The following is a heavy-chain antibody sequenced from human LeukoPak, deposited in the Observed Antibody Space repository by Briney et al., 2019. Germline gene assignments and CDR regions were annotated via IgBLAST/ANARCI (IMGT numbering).Heavy chain of an antibody. V-gene: IGHV3-7*01. CDR1: GFTFSSYW. J-gene: IGHJ1*01. Sequence: GGSLRLSCAASGFTFSSYWVSWVRQAPGKGLEWVANIKQDGSEKYYVDSVKGRFTISRDNAKNSLYLQMNSLRAEDTAVYYCAVTYYYDGLEHWGQGPLVPVP. D-gene: IGHD3-22*01. CDR2: IKQDGSEK. CDR3: AVTYYYDGLEH.